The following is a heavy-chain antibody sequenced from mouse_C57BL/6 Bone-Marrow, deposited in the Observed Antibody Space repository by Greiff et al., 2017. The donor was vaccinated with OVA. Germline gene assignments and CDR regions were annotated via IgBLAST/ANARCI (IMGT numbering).Heavy chain of an antibody. J-gene: IGHJ1*03. Sequence: QVQLKQPGAELVKPGASVKLSCKASGYTFTSYWMHWVKQRPGRGLEWIGRIDPNSGGTKYNEKFKSKATLTVDKPSSTAYMQLSSLTSEDSAVYYCGYDYHWYFDVWGTGTTVTVSS. D-gene: IGHD2-4*01. V-gene: IGHV1-72*01. CDR3: GYDYHWYFDV. CDR2: IDPNSGGT. CDR1: GYTFTSYW.